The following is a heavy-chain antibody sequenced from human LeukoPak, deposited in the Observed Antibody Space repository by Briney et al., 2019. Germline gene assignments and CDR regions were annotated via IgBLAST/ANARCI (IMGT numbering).Heavy chain of an antibody. J-gene: IGHJ4*02. CDR1: GGTFSSYA. D-gene: IGHD7-27*01. CDR3: ARDPFELGLLNY. CDR2: IIPILGIA. V-gene: IGHV1-69*04. Sequence: GASVKVSCKASGGTFSSYAISWVRQAPGQGLEWMGRIIPILGIANYAQKFQGRVTITADKSTSTAYMELSSLRSEDTAVYYCARDPFELGLLNYWGQGTLVTVSS.